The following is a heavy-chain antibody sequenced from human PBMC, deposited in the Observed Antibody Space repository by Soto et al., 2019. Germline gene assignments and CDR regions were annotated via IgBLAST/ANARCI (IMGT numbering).Heavy chain of an antibody. CDR2: ISYDGSNK. D-gene: IGHD2-15*01. CDR1: GFTFSSYA. V-gene: IGHV3-30-3*01. CDR3: ARSLGYCSGGSCYEGGGMDV. J-gene: IGHJ6*02. Sequence: QVQLVESGGGVVQPGRSLRLSCAASGFTFSSYAMHWVRQAPGKGLEWVAVISYDGSNKYYADSVKGRFTISRDNSKNTLYLQMNSLRAEDTAVYYCARSLGYCSGGSCYEGGGMDVWGQGTTVTVSS.